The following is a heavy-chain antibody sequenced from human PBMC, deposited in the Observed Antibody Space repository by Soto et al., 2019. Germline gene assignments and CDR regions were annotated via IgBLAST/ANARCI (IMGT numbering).Heavy chain of an antibody. CDR3: AREDKQKLWFRTFDY. Sequence: ASVKVSCKASGYTFTSYGISWVRQAPGQGLEWMGWISAYNGNTNYAQKLQGRVTMTTDTSTSTAYMELRSLRSDDTAVYYCAREDKQKLWFRTFDYWGQGDLVTVSS. V-gene: IGHV1-18*04. J-gene: IGHJ4*02. D-gene: IGHD5-18*01. CDR2: ISAYNGNT. CDR1: GYTFTSYG.